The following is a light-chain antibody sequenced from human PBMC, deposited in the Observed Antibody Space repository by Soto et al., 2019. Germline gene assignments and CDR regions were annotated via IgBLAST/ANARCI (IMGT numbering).Light chain of an antibody. CDR2: EVS. CDR1: SSDVGGYNY. Sequence: QSVLTQPPSASGSPGQSVTISCTGTSSDVGGYNYVSWYQQHPGKAPKLMIYEVSKRPSGVSNRFSGSKSGNTASLTISGLQAEDEADYYCTSYASGSSHVVFGGGTKLTVL. J-gene: IGLJ2*01. CDR3: TSYASGSSHVV. V-gene: IGLV2-14*01.